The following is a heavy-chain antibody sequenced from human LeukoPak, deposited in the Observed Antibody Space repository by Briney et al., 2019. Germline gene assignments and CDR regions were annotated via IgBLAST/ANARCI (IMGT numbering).Heavy chain of an antibody. V-gene: IGHV3-48*03. CDR1: GFTFSSYE. Sequence: PGGPLRLSCAASGFTFSSYEMIWVRQAPGRGREGVSYISSSGSTIYYADSVKGRFTISRDNAKNSLYLQMNSLRAEDPAVYYCARRAYSSIEVYMDVWGKGTTVTISS. J-gene: IGHJ6*03. CDR3: ARRAYSSIEVYMDV. D-gene: IGHD6-13*01. CDR2: ISSSGSTI.